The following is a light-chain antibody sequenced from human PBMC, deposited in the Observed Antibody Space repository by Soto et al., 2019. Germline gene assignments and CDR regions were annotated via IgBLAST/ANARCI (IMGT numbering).Light chain of an antibody. V-gene: IGKV3-15*01. CDR1: RSVSSN. J-gene: IGKJ4*01. CDR3: QQYHKWPRT. Sequence: EIVMTQSPATLSVSPGERATLSCRASRSVSSNLAWYQQKPGQAPRLLIYGASTRATGIPARFSGSGSGTEFILTINSLQSEDLAVYYCQQYHKWPRTFGGGTRVE. CDR2: GAS.